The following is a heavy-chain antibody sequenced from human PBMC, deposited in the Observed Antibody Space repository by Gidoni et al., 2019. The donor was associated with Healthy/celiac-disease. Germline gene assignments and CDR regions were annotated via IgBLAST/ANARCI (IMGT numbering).Heavy chain of an antibody. Sequence: EVQLLESGGGLVQPGGSLRLPCAASGFTFSCYAMSWVRQAPGKGLEWVSAISGSGGSTYYADSVKGRFTISRDNSKNTLYLQMNSLRAEDTAVYYCPYGSGSRAPLLFDYWGQGTLVTVSS. CDR1: GFTFSCYA. J-gene: IGHJ4*02. D-gene: IGHD3-10*01. CDR2: ISGSGGST. CDR3: PYGSGSRAPLLFDY. V-gene: IGHV3-23*01.